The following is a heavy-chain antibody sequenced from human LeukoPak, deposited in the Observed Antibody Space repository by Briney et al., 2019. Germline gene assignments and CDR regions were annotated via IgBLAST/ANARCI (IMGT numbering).Heavy chain of an antibody. D-gene: IGHD7-27*01. CDR2: IYYSGST. CDR1: GGSISSSSYY. Sequence: PSETLSLTCTVSGGSISSSSYYWGWIRQPPGKGLEWIGSIYYSGSTYYNPSLKSRVTISVDTSKNQFSLKLSSVTAADTAVYYCAMLTGDVLADYWGQGTLVTVSS. V-gene: IGHV4-39*07. J-gene: IGHJ4*02. CDR3: AMLTGDVLADY.